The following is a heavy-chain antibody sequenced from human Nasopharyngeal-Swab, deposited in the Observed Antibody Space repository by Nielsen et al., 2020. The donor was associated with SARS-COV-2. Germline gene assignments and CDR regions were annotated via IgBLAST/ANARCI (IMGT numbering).Heavy chain of an antibody. Sequence: GGSLRLSCAASGFTFSDSAIHWVRQASGKGLEWVGRIRSKGNTYATAYAASVKGRFIIFRDDPTDTAYLQMNSLKTEDTAVYYCTRCGGGCYSGRDYWGQGTLVTVSP. V-gene: IGHV3-73*01. CDR3: TRCGGGCYSGRDY. CDR2: IRSKGNTYAT. CDR1: GFTFSDSA. D-gene: IGHD2-15*01. J-gene: IGHJ4*02.